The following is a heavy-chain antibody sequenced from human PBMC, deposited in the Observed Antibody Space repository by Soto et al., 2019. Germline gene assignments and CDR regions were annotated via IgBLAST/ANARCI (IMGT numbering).Heavy chain of an antibody. V-gene: IGHV4-59*01. J-gene: IGHJ4*02. CDR2: IYYSGST. CDR1: GGTSVNYY. CDR3: ARDSGDYGDYYFDF. D-gene: IGHD4-17*01. Sequence: QSLTYTVSGGTSVNYYWSWILQHTEKGLEWIGYIYYSGSTNYNPSLKSRVTISVDTSKNQFSLKLSSVTAADTAVYYCARDSGDYGDYYFDFWGQGTLVTVSS.